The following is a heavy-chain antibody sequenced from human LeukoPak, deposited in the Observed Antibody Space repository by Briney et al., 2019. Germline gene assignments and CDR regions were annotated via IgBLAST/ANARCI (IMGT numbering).Heavy chain of an antibody. CDR2: INHSGST. CDR3: ARGDSGWNLMAFDI. J-gene: IGHJ3*02. D-gene: IGHD6-19*01. V-gene: IGHV4-34*01. Sequence: PSETLSLTCAVYGGSFSGYYWSWIRQPPGKGLEWIGEINHSGSTNYNPSLKSRVTISVDTSKNQFSLKLSSVTAADTAVYYCARGDSGWNLMAFDIWGQGTMVTVSS. CDR1: GGSFSGYY.